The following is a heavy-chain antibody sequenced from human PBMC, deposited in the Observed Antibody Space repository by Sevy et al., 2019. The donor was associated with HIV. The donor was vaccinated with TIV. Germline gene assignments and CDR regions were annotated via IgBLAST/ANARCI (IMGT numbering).Heavy chain of an antibody. CDR1: VFTFSKYW. J-gene: IGHJ6*02. CDR2: INGDGNSP. CDR3: AREGVDFWSGPVDYYYGMDV. D-gene: IGHD3-3*01. Sequence: GGSLRLSCEVSVFTFSKYWMHWVRQAPGKGLVWVSRINGDGNSPIYADSVQGRFTISRDNAKNTLFLQMNSLRAEDTGIYYCAREGVDFWSGPVDYYYGMDVWGQGTTVTVSS. V-gene: IGHV3-74*01.